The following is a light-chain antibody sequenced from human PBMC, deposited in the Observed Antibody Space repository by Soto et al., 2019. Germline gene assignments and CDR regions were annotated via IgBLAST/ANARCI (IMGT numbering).Light chain of an antibody. Sequence: QSVLTQPPSVSAAPGQKVTVSCSGSRSNIGNNYVSWYQHLPGTAPKLLIYDNDKRPSGIPDRFSASKSGTSATLGITGLQTGEQADYYCEAWDSSLSAGVFGGGTKVTVL. CDR2: DND. CDR3: EAWDSSLSAGV. J-gene: IGLJ3*02. V-gene: IGLV1-51*01. CDR1: RSNIGNNY.